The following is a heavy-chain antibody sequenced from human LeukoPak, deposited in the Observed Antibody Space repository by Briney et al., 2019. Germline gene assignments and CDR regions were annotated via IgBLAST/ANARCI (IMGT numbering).Heavy chain of an antibody. CDR3: ARGYYDSSGYIPDAFDI. J-gene: IGHJ3*02. V-gene: IGHV3-33*01. CDR2: IWYDGSNK. Sequence: GGSLRLSCAASGFTFSSYGMHWVRQAPGKGLEWVAVIWYDGSNKYYADSVKGRLTISRDNSKNTLYLQMNSLRAEDTAVYYCARGYYDSSGYIPDAFDIWGQGTMVTASS. D-gene: IGHD3-22*01. CDR1: GFTFSSYG.